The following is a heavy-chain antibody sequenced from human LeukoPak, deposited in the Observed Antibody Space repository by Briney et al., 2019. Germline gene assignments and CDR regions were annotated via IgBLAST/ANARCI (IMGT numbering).Heavy chain of an antibody. V-gene: IGHV1-18*01. D-gene: IGHD2/OR15-2a*01. CDR1: GYTFTSYG. CDR3: ARYLGHYYYYYMDV. J-gene: IGHJ6*03. Sequence: ASVKVSCKASGYTFTSYGISWVRQAPGQGREWMGWISAYNGNTNYAQKLQGRVTMTTDTSTSTAYMELRSLGSDDTAVYYCARYLGHYYYYYMDVWGKGTTVTVSS. CDR2: ISAYNGNT.